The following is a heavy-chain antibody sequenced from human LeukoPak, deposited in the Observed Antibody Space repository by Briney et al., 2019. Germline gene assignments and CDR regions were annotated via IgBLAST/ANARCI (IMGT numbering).Heavy chain of an antibody. CDR3: ARPLGYCSGGSCYDEY. V-gene: IGHV4-59*08. CDR2: IYYSGST. Sequence: SETLSLTCTVSGGSISSYYWSWIRQPPGKGLEWIGYIYYSGSTNYNPSLKSRVTISVDTSKNQFSLKLSSVTAADTAVYYCARPLGYCSGGSCYDEYWGQGTLVTVSS. D-gene: IGHD2-15*01. J-gene: IGHJ4*02. CDR1: GGSISSYY.